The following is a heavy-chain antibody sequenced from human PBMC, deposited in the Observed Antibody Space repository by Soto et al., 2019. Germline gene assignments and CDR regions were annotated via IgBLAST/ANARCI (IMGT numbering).Heavy chain of an antibody. CDR1: GGLFSSYA. CDR2: IIPVFGTP. J-gene: IGHJ4*02. Sequence: QEQLVQSGAEVKKPGSSVKVSCKAPGGLFSSYAISWVRQAPGQGLEWMGGIIPVFGTPYYAQKFQGRVTITADESTNTAYMELSSLRSEDTAMYYCARGDSPYVWFNEFWGQGSLVTVSS. CDR3: ARGDSPYVWFNEF. V-gene: IGHV1-69*01. D-gene: IGHD3-16*01.